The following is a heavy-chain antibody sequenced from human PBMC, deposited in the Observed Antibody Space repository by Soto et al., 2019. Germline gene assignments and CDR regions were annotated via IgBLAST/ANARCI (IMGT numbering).Heavy chain of an antibody. V-gene: IGHV1-2*02. CDR1: GYTFIDYY. CDR3: ARPPGYISDWYYFDL. Sequence: ASVKVSCKASGYTFIDYYIHWVRQAPVQGFEWMGRIGPKSGGTNYAQKFQGRVTMTWDTSRNTAYMELSSLMSEDTAVYYCARPPGYISDWYYFDLWGQGTLVNVSS. J-gene: IGHJ4*02. D-gene: IGHD6-19*01. CDR2: IGPKSGGT.